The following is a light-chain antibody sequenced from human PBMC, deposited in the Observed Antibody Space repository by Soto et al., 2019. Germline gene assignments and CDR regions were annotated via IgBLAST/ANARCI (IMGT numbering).Light chain of an antibody. J-gene: IGKJ5*01. CDR3: QHRSIWPVS. Sequence: IVLTQSPGTLSLSPGDRATLSCRASRSVSNYLAWYQQKPGQAPRLLIFDASNRATGIPARFSGSGSATDFTLTISSLEPEDFAVYYCQHRSIWPVSFGQGTRLEIK. V-gene: IGKV3-11*01. CDR1: RSVSNY. CDR2: DAS.